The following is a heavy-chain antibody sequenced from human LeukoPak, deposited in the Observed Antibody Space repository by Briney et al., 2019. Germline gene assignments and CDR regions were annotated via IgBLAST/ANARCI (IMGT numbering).Heavy chain of an antibody. Sequence: GGSLRLSCAASGFTFSDYWMTWVRQAPGEGLEWVANIKQDGSEKYYADSVKGRFTVSKDNAKNSLYLEMNSLRAEDTAVYYCAKASIAVATYYFDYWGQGTLVTVSS. CDR2: IKQDGSEK. CDR3: AKASIAVATYYFDY. V-gene: IGHV3-7*01. D-gene: IGHD6-19*01. CDR1: GFTFSDYW. J-gene: IGHJ4*02.